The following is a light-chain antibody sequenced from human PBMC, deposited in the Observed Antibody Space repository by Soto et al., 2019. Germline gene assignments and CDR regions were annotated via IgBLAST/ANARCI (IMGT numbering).Light chain of an antibody. CDR2: GAS. CDR1: QSVRSA. CDR3: QQYVSSPWT. V-gene: IGKV3-20*01. J-gene: IGKJ1*01. Sequence: ENVLTQSPGTLSLSPGERANLSCRASQSVRSALAWYQQIPGQAPRLLIHGASSRATGTPDRFSGSGSGTDFTLTISRVEPEDFAVYYCQQYVSSPWTFGQGTKVEIK.